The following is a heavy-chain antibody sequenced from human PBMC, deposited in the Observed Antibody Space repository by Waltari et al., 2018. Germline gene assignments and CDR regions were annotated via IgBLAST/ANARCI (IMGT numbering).Heavy chain of an antibody. CDR2: IYHTGSS. J-gene: IGHJ4*02. D-gene: IGHD6-25*01. V-gene: IGHV4-38-2*01. CDR1: GHSAHNDFY. CDR3: AEEGNTTAGLFDS. Sequence: QVQLRESGPGLVRSSETLSLTCPVSGHSAHNDFYWAWIRQSPGGGLEWIASIYHTGSSHYNSSLKSRVSISTDMSTKQFFLTLTHLTAADTAVYYCAEEGNTTAGLFDSWGQGTLVTVSS.